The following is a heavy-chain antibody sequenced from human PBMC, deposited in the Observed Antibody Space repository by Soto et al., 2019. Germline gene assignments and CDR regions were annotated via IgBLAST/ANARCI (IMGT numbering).Heavy chain of an antibody. J-gene: IGHJ6*02. Sequence: GASVKVSCKASGYTFTSYYMHWVRQAPGQGLEWMGIINPSGGSTSYAQKFQGRVTMTRDTSTSTVYMELSSLRSEDTAVYYCARDTALWFGELFYYYGMDVWGQGTKVTVS. V-gene: IGHV1-46*01. CDR2: INPSGGST. D-gene: IGHD3-10*01. CDR1: GYTFTSYY. CDR3: ARDTALWFGELFYYYGMDV.